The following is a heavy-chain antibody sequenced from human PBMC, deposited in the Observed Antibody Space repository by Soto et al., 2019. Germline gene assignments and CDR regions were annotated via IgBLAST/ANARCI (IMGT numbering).Heavy chain of an antibody. CDR1: GYSFTSYW. Sequence: GESLKISCKGSGYSFTSYWIGWVRQMPGKGLEWMGFIYPSDSDTRYSPSFQGQVTISADKSISTTYLQWTSLKASDTAMYYWAQHLNYVFWGGGGFWGKGPLVTVPS. CDR3: AQHLNYVFWGGGGF. CDR2: IYPSDSDT. D-gene: IGHD3-3*01. V-gene: IGHV5-51*01. J-gene: IGHJ4*02.